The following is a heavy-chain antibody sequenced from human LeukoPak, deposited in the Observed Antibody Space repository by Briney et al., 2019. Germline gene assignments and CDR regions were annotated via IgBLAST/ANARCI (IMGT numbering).Heavy chain of an antibody. V-gene: IGHV3-53*01. J-gene: IGHJ3*02. Sequence: PGGSLRLSCAAPGFTVSSDYMSWVRQAPGKGLEWVSVIYSGGSTYYADSVKGRFTISRDNSKNTLYLQMNSLRAEDTAVYYCARGLWFGELLYAFDIWGQGTMVTVSS. CDR3: ARGLWFGELLYAFDI. D-gene: IGHD3-10*01. CDR1: GFTVSSDY. CDR2: IYSGGST.